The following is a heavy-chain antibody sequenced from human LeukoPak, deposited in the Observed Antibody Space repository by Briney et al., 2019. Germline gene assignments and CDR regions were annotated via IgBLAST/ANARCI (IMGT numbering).Heavy chain of an antibody. Sequence: PSETLSLTCTVSGVSISSSSYYWGWIRQPPGKGLEWIGSIYYSGSTYYNPSLKSRVTISVDTSKNQFSLKLSSVTAADTAVYYCASDRIEVDAFDIWGQGTMVTVSS. CDR3: ASDRIEVDAFDI. CDR1: GVSISSSSYY. V-gene: IGHV4-39*07. CDR2: IYYSGST. D-gene: IGHD2-15*01. J-gene: IGHJ3*02.